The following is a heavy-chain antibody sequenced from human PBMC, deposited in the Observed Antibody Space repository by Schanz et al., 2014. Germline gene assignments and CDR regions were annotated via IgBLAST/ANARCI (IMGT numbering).Heavy chain of an antibody. J-gene: IGHJ4*02. D-gene: IGHD6-19*01. CDR2: ISAYNGNT. V-gene: IGHV1-18*01. CDR1: GYTFSDYG. Sequence: QILLVQPGPEVKKPGASVKVSCKTSGYTFSDYGITWVRQAPGQGLEWMGWISAYNGNTNYAQKLQGRITMTTDTSTSTAYMELRSLRSDDTAVYYCARGGYSSGWYDRDIAHFDYWGQGTLVTVSS. CDR3: ARGGYSSGWYDRDIAHFDY.